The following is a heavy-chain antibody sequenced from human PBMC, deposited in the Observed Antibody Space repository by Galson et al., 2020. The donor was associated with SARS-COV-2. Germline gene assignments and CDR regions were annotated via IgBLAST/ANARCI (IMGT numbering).Heavy chain of an antibody. CDR3: AKGTSGSHPRDWFDP. CDR2: VTGNGGMT. V-gene: IGHV3-23*01. Sequence: GGSLRLSCAVSGFTFDNYAMTWLRQAPGRGLEWVSGVTGNGGMTYYADSVKGRFTISRNNSKNTLYLQMNSLRAEDTAMYFCAKGTSGSHPRDWFDPWGQGTLVTVSS. CDR1: GFTFDNYA. J-gene: IGHJ5*02. D-gene: IGHD3-10*01.